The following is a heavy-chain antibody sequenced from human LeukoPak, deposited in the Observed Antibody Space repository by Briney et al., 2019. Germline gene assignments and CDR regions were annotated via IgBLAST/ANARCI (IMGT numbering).Heavy chain of an antibody. CDR3: ARAPTYSGWYTFDY. CDR1: GFTFSSYA. V-gene: IGHV3-30-3*01. J-gene: IGHJ4*02. CDR2: ISYDGSSK. Sequence: GGSLRLSCAASGFTFSSYAMHWVRQAPGKGLEWVAVISYDGSSKYYADSVKGRFTISRDNSKNTLYLQMNSLRAEDTAVYYCARAPTYSGWYTFDYWGQGTLVTVSS. D-gene: IGHD6-19*01.